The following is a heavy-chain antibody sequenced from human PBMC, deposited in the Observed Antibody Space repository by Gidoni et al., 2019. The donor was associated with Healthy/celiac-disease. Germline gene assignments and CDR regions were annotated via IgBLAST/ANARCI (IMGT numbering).Heavy chain of an antibody. Sequence: QLQLQESGPGLVQPSETLSLTCTVSGGSISSSSYYWGWIRQPPGKGLEWIGSIYYSGSTYYNPSLKSRVTISVDTSKNQFSLKLSSVTAADTAVYYCARDGGYSGYDFVDYWGQGTLVTVSS. D-gene: IGHD5-12*01. CDR2: IYYSGST. J-gene: IGHJ4*02. CDR1: GGSISSSSYY. CDR3: ARDGGYSGYDFVDY. V-gene: IGHV4-39*07.